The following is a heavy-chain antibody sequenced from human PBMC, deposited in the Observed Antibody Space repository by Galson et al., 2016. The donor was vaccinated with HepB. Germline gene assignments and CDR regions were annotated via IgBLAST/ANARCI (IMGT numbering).Heavy chain of an antibody. Sequence: SVKVSCKASGYTFTTYGISWVRQAPGQGLEWMGWINTYNGKTNYAQKFQGRDTMTTDTSTSTAYMEVRNLRSDDTAVYYCARDGGLGGDYDDYFLNWFDPWGQGTLVTVSS. CDR1: GYTFTTYG. CDR3: ARDGGLGGDYDDYFLNWFDP. D-gene: IGHD4-17*01. V-gene: IGHV1-18*04. CDR2: INTYNGKT. J-gene: IGHJ5*02.